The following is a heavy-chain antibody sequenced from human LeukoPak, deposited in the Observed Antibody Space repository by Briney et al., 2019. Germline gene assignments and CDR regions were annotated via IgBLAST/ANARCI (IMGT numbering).Heavy chain of an antibody. Sequence: GGSLRLSCAASGFTFTTYAMHWVRQAPGKGLEWVAVISNDGSNKYYADSVRGRFTISRDNSKNTLYLHMNSLRAEDAAVYYCARDGVTVTSFYYFDCWGQGTLVTVSS. CDR3: ARDGVTVTSFYYFDC. CDR1: GFTFTTYA. D-gene: IGHD4-11*01. J-gene: IGHJ4*02. CDR2: ISNDGSNK. V-gene: IGHV3-30*04.